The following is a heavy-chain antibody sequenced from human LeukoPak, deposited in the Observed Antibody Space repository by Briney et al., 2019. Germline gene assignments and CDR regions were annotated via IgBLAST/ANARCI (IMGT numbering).Heavy chain of an antibody. Sequence: SLRLSCAASGFTFDDYAMHWVRQAPGKGLEWVSGISWNSGSIGYADSVKGRFTISRDNAKNSLYLQMNSLRAEDTALYYCARSSLVSYDSSGYYRGPYYFDYWGQGTLVTVSS. V-gene: IGHV3-9*01. CDR1: GFTFDDYA. J-gene: IGHJ4*02. CDR2: ISWNSGSI. CDR3: ARSSLVSYDSSGYYRGPYYFDY. D-gene: IGHD3-22*01.